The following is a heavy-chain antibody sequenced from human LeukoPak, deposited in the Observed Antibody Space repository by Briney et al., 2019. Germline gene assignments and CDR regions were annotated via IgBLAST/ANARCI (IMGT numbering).Heavy chain of an antibody. CDR2: IYYSGST. J-gene: IGHJ4*02. V-gene: IGHV4-30-4*01. CDR1: GGSISSGDYY. Sequence: SQTLSLTGTVSGGSISSGDYYWSWIRQPPGKGLEWIGYIYYSGSTYYNPSLKSRVTISVDTSKNQFSLKLSSVTAADTAVYYCARVNYDSRDFDYWGQGTLVTVSS. D-gene: IGHD3-22*01. CDR3: ARVNYDSRDFDY.